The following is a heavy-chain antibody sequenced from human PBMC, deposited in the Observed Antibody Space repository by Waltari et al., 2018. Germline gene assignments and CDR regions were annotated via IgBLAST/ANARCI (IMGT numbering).Heavy chain of an antibody. CDR1: GGSISSGRYY. CDR3: AREGIYSSATDARFDP. J-gene: IGHJ5*02. CDR2: MYTRGSA. Sequence: QVQLQESGPGLVKPSQTLSLTCTVSGGSISSGRYYWRWIRQSAGKGLEGSGRMYTRGSANYSPSLKSRVTISVDTSKNQFSLKLSSVTAADTAVYYCAREGIYSSATDARFDPWGQGTLVTVSS. V-gene: IGHV4-61*02. D-gene: IGHD6-25*01.